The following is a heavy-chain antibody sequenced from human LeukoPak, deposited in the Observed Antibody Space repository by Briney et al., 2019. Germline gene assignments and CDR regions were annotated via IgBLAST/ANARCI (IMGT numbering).Heavy chain of an antibody. CDR3: ARVRHRGVIRVDAFDI. D-gene: IGHD3-10*01. J-gene: IGHJ3*02. CDR1: GFTFTDYY. CDR2: ITNSNVYT. V-gene: IGHV3-11*06. Sequence: GGSLRLSCAASGFTFTDYYMSWIRQVPGKGLEWVSYITNSNVYTAYADSVKGRFTISRDNAKNSLYLQMNSLRAEDTAVYYCARVRHRGVIRVDAFDIWGQGTMVTVSS.